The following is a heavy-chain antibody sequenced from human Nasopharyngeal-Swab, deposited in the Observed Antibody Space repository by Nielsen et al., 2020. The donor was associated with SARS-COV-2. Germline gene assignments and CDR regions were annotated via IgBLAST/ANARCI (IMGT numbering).Heavy chain of an antibody. Sequence: GESLKISCAASGFVFGTSYMSWVRQAPARGPEWVSMINSDGKTHYGDSVKGRFTITRDIPKNTLYLQMNSLRAEDTGVYYCARDPKVLWSGYVHYYGMDVWGQGTTVIVSS. CDR3: ARDPKVLWSGYVHYYGMDV. D-gene: IGHD3-3*01. CDR1: GFVFGTSY. J-gene: IGHJ6*02. CDR2: INSDGKT. V-gene: IGHV3-53*01.